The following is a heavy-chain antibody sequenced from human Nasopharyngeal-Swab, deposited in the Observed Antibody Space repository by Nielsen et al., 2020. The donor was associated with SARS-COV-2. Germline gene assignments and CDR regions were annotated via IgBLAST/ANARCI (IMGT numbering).Heavy chain of an antibody. D-gene: IGHD6-13*01. CDR1: GGSISSSSYY. Sequence: SDTLSLTCTVSGGSISSSSYYWGWIRQPPGKGLEWIGSIYYIGSTYYNPSLKSRVTISVDTSKNQFSLKLSSVTAADTAVYYCVGSSWYGDYYYYYGMDVWGQGTTVTVSS. CDR2: IYYIGST. J-gene: IGHJ6*02. V-gene: IGHV4-39*07. CDR3: VGSSWYGDYYYYYGMDV.